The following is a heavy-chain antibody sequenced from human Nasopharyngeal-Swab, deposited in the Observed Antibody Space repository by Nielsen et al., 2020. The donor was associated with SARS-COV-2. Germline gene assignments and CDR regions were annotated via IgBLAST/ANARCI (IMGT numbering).Heavy chain of an antibody. CDR3: ARGEGTDGITIFGVVVYFDY. J-gene: IGHJ4*02. CDR2: INPNSGGT. D-gene: IGHD3-3*01. CDR1: GYTFTAYY. Sequence: ASVKVSCKASGYTFTAYYIYWVRQAPGQGLDWMGRINPNSGGTNYAQKFQGRVTMTRDTSISTAYMELSRLRSDDTAVYYCARGEGTDGITIFGVVVYFDYWGQGTLVTVSS. V-gene: IGHV1-2*06.